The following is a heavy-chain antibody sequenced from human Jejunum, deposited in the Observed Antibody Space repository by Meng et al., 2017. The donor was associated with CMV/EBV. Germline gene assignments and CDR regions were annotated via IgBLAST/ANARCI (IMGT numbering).Heavy chain of an antibody. D-gene: IGHD3-16*01. CDR2: TSYDGNSQ. CDR3: ARDGGGFNSSPFDR. CDR1: GFPFSRHA. V-gene: IGHV3-30*04. J-gene: IGHJ4*02. Sequence: SGFPFSRHAMHWVRQAPGRGLEWVAVTSYDGNSQYYTDSVKGRFTISRDNSDNMLYLHMNSLRADDTALYYCARDGGGFNSSPFDRWGQGTLVTVSS.